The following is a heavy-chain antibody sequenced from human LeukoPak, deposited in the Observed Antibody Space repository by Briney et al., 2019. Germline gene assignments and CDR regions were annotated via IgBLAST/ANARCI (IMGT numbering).Heavy chain of an antibody. CDR2: IHPEGNEK. Sequence: PAGSLTLSCAASGFSVRNFWMSWVRQAPGRGLEWVANIHPEGNEKYHVESVKGRFTISRDNPKSSLFLQMNGLRAEDPAVYYCARGGAFSGDHWGQGTLVTVSS. J-gene: IGHJ4*01. V-gene: IGHV3-7*04. CDR3: ARGGAFSGDH. CDR1: GFSVRNFW.